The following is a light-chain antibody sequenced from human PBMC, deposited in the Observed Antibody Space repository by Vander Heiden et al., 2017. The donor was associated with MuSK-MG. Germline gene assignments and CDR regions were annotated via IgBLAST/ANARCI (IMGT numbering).Light chain of an antibody. CDR1: QDISNY. Sequence: DIQMTQSPSSLSASVGDRVTITCQASQDISNYLNWYQQKPGKAPKLLIYDASNLETGVPSRFSGSGSGTDFTFTISSLQPEDIATYYFQQYDNLPYTVGQVNQLEIK. V-gene: IGKV1-33*01. CDR2: DAS. J-gene: IGKJ2*01. CDR3: QQYDNLPYT.